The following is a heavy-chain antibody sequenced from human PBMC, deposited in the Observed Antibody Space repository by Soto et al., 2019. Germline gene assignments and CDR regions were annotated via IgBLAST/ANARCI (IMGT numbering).Heavy chain of an antibody. Sequence: GGSLRLSCAASGFTFSSYAMSWVRQAPGKGLEWVSVISGSGGSTFYADSVKGRFTVSRDNSKNTLYLQMNSLRVEDTAVYYCAKLRYFDWSSYNWXEYWGQGT. CDR1: GFTFSSYA. V-gene: IGHV3-23*01. D-gene: IGHD3-9*01. CDR3: AKLRYFDWSSYNWXEY. CDR2: ISGSGGST. J-gene: IGHJ5*01.